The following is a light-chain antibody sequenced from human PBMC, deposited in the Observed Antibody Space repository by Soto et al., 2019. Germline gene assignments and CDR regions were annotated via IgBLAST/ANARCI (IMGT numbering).Light chain of an antibody. CDR3: AAWDDTLDGQWV. CDR2: GTD. CDR1: NSNIGLYP. V-gene: IGLV1-44*01. J-gene: IGLJ3*02. Sequence: QSVLTQPPSASGTPGQRVIISCSGTNSNIGLYPVNWYQQVPGTAPKLLISGTDQRPSGVPDRFSASKSGASASLAISGLQSEDEAHYYCAAWDDTLDGQWVFGGGTKLTVL.